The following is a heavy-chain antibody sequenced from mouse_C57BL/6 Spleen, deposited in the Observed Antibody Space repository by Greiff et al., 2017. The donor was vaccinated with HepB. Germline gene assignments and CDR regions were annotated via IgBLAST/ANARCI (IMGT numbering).Heavy chain of an antibody. D-gene: IGHD2-3*01. V-gene: IGHV1-82*01. J-gene: IGHJ1*03. CDR2: IYPGDGDT. CDR3: AKNPSDGYYWYFDV. Sequence: QVQLQQSGPELVKPGASVKISCKASGYAFSSSWMNWVKQRPGKGLEWIGRIYPGDGDTNYNGKFKGKATLTADKSSSTAYMQLSRLTSEDSAVYFGAKNPSDGYYWYFDVWGTGTTVTVSS. CDR1: GYAFSSSW.